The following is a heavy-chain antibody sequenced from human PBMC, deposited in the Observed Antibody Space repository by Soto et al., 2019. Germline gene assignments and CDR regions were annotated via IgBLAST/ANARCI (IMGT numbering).Heavy chain of an antibody. J-gene: IGHJ6*02. D-gene: IGHD3-16*01. V-gene: IGHV1-69*12. CDR3: ARGGVTGDYYYHGVDV. CDR2: IIPIFDTT. Sequence: QVQLVQSGAEVKKPGSSVKVSCKASGGTFSSYAISWVRQAPGQGLEWMGGIIPIFDTTNYAQKFQGRVTITADVSTSPAYMELSSLRSEDTAVYYCARGGVTGDYYYHGVDVWGQGTTVTVSS. CDR1: GGTFSSYA.